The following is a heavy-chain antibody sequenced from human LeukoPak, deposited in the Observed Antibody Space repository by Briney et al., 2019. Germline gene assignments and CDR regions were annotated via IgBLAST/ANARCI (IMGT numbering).Heavy chain of an antibody. V-gene: IGHV4-4*07. D-gene: IGHD3-10*02. CDR1: GGSISSYY. CDR3: ARGCWGSYSSPYGMDV. Sequence: SESLSLTCMVSGGSISSYYWSWIRQPAGKRLEWIGRIYTSVSTNYNPSLKSRVTMPVDTSNNQFSLKLSSVTAADTAVYYCARGCWGSYSSPYGMDVWGQGTRVTVS. J-gene: IGHJ6*02. CDR2: IYTSVST.